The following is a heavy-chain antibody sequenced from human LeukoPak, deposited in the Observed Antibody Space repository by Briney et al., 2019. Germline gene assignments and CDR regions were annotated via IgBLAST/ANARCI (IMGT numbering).Heavy chain of an antibody. D-gene: IGHD3-22*01. J-gene: IGHJ4*02. CDR2: IYWDDDK. V-gene: IGHV2-5*02. CDR3: AHRSTYYYDSSGYWYY. Sequence: SGPTLVNPTQTLTLTCTFSGFSLSTSGVGVCWIRQPTGKALEWLALIYWDDDKRCSPSLKSRLTITKDTSKNQVVLTMTNMDPVDTATYYCAHRSTYYYDSSGYWYYWGQGTLVTVSS. CDR1: GFSLSTSGVG.